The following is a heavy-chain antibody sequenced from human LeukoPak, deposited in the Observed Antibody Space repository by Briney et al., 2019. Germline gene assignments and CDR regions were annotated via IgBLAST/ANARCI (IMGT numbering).Heavy chain of an antibody. J-gene: IGHJ4*02. D-gene: IGHD3-10*01. Sequence: GASVKVSCKASGYTFTTYGISWVRQAPGQGLEWMGWISGYNGNTHYAQKVQGRVTMTTDTSTNTASMELRSLRSDDTAVYYCGRSQTTGFGESIGYWGQGTLVTVSS. V-gene: IGHV1-18*01. CDR3: GRSQTTGFGESIGY. CDR1: GYTFTTYG. CDR2: ISGYNGNT.